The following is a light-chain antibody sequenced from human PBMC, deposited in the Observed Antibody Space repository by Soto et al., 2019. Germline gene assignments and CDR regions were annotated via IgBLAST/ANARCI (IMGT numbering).Light chain of an antibody. CDR1: QSVGRNF. CDR3: QQYASSPLT. CDR2: DAS. Sequence: EIVLTQSPGTLSLSPGERATLSCRASQSVGRNFLAWYQQTPGHAPRLLIYDASSRATGIPDRFSGRGSGTDFTLTISRLEPEDFAVYYCQQYASSPLTFGGGTKLDIK. V-gene: IGKV3-20*01. J-gene: IGKJ4*01.